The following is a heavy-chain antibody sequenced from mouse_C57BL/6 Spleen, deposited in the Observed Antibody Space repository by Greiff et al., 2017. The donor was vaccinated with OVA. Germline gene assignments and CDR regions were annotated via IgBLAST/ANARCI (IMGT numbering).Heavy chain of an antibody. J-gene: IGHJ4*01. CDR1: GYAFSSYW. D-gene: IGHD2-12*01. CDR3: ARGDYSYYYAMDY. Sequence: QVQLQQSGAELVKPGASVKISCKASGYAFSSYWMNWVKQRPGKGLEWIGQIYPGDGDTNYNGKFKGKATLTADKSSSTAYMQLSSLTSEDSAVYFGARGDYSYYYAMDYWGQGTSVTVSS. CDR2: IYPGDGDT. V-gene: IGHV1-80*01.